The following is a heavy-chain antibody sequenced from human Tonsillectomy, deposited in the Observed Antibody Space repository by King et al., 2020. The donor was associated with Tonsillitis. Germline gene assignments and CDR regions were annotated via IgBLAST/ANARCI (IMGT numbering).Heavy chain of an antibody. V-gene: IGHV4-59*01. Sequence: VQLQESGPGQVKPSETLSLTCTVSGGSISSYYWSWIRQPPGKGLEWIGYIYYTGSTNYNPSLKSRVTISVDTSKNQFSLKLSSVTAADTAVYYCARGGDYYDSSGYYLTPPDNWGQGTLVTVSS. D-gene: IGHD3-22*01. CDR2: IYYTGST. CDR3: ARGGDYYDSSGYYLTPPDN. J-gene: IGHJ4*02. CDR1: GGSISSYY.